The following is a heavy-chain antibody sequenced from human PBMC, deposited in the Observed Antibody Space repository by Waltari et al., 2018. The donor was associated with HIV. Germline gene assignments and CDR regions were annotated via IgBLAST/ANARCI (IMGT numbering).Heavy chain of an antibody. CDR2: ISGSGGST. D-gene: IGHD4-17*01. Sequence: EVQLLESGGGLVQPGGCLRLSCAAPGFTFSSYAMRWVRQAPGKGLEWVSAISGSGGSTYYADSVKGRFTISRDNSKNTLYLQMNSLRAEDTAVYYCAKDRGPHYGDYLDYWGQGTLVTVSS. CDR1: GFTFSSYA. CDR3: AKDRGPHYGDYLDY. J-gene: IGHJ4*02. V-gene: IGHV3-23*01.